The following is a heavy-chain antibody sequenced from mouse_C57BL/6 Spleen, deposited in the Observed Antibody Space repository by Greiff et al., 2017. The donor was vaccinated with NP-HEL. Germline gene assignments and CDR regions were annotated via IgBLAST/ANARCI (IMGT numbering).Heavy chain of an antibody. J-gene: IGHJ3*01. Sequence: LVESGPELVKPGASVKISCKASGYSFTDYNMNWVKQSNGKSLEWIGVINPNYGTTSYNQKFKGKATLTVDQSSSTAYMQLNSLTSEDSAVYYCARPYYGSSYWFAYWGQGTLVTVSA. D-gene: IGHD1-1*01. CDR1: GYSFTDYN. CDR3: ARPYYGSSYWFAY. V-gene: IGHV1-39*01. CDR2: INPNYGTT.